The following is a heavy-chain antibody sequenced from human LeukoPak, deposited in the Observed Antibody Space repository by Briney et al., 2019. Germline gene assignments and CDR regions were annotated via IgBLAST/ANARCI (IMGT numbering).Heavy chain of an antibody. CDR2: IWYDGSNK. J-gene: IGHJ4*02. V-gene: IGHV3-33*01. D-gene: IGHD3-10*01. CDR3: ARSMVLGVIFDY. Sequence: PGGSLRLSCAASGFTFSSYGMHWVRQAPGKGLEWVAVIWYDGSNKYYADSVKGRFTISRDNSKNTLYLQMNSLRAEDTAVYYCARSMVLGVIFDYWGQGTLVTVSS. CDR1: GFTFSSYG.